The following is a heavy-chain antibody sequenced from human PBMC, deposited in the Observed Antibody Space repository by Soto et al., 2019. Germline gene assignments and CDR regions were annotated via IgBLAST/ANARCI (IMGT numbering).Heavy chain of an antibody. D-gene: IGHD6-6*01. CDR2: INPNSGGT. CDR3: ARSLAARPVYY. J-gene: IGHJ4*02. Sequence: QVQLVQSGAEVKKPGASVKVSCKASGYTFTVYYMHWVRQAPGQGLEWMGWINPNSGGTNYAEKVQGRVTMTRDTSISTAYMELSRLRSDDTAVYYCARSLAARPVYYWGQGTLVTVSS. V-gene: IGHV1-2*02. CDR1: GYTFTVYY.